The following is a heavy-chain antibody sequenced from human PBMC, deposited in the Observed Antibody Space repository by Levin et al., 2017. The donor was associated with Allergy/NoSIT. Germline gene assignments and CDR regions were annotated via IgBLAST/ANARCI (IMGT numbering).Heavy chain of an antibody. V-gene: IGHV1-69*13. Sequence: GASVKVSCKASGGTFSSYAISWVRQAPGQGLEWMGGIIPIFGTANYAQKFQGRVTITADESTSTAYMELSSLRSEDTAVYYCARDRVPALGRANHWFDPWGQGTLVTVSS. J-gene: IGHJ5*02. CDR2: IIPIFGTA. D-gene: IGHD2-2*01. CDR1: GGTFSSYA. CDR3: ARDRVPALGRANHWFDP.